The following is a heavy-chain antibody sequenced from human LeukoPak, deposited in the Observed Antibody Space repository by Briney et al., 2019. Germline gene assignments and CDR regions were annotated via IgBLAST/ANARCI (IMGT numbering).Heavy chain of an antibody. J-gene: IGHJ4*02. CDR2: IRYDGSNK. Sequence: GGSLRLSCAASGFTFSSYGMHWVRQAPGKGLEWVAFIRYDGSNKYYADSVKGRFTISRDNSKNTLCLQMNSLRAEDTAVYYCAKDREGYDSSGYFDYWGQGTLVTVSS. CDR1: GFTFSSYG. V-gene: IGHV3-30*02. D-gene: IGHD3-22*01. CDR3: AKDREGYDSSGYFDY.